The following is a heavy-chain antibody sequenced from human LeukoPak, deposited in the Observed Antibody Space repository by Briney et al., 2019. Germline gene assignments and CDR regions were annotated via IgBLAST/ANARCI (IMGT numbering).Heavy chain of an antibody. CDR1: GFTFSDYG. CDR2: MWFDGTTE. V-gene: IGHV3-33*01. Sequence: GGSLRLSCAASGFTFSDYGIHWVRQAPGKGLEWVAIMWFDGTTEYSADSVKGRFTISRDDSRTVYLQMNSLRAEDTAVYYCARDMHSSSWTPPNAFDIWGQGTMVTVSS. J-gene: IGHJ3*02. CDR3: ARDMHSSSWTPPNAFDI. D-gene: IGHD3-22*01.